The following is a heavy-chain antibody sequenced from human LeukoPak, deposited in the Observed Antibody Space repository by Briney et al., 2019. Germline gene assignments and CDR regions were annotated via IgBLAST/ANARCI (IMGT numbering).Heavy chain of an antibody. CDR2: IGSSSSYI. J-gene: IGHJ3*02. CDR1: GFTFSSYS. Sequence: GGSLRLSCAASGFTFSSYSMNWVRQAPGKGLEWVSSIGSSSSYIYYADSVKGRFTISRDNAKNSLYLQMNSLRAEDTAVYYCARIGLIRFLEWYPSHDAFDIWGQGTMVTVSS. CDR3: ARIGLIRFLEWYPSHDAFDI. V-gene: IGHV3-21*01. D-gene: IGHD3-3*01.